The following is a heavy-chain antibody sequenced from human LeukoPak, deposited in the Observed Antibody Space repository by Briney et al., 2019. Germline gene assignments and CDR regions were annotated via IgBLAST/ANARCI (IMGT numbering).Heavy chain of an antibody. D-gene: IGHD3-3*01. Sequence: SETLSLTCTVSGGSISSGGYYWSWIRQPPGKGLEWIGYIYYSGSTNYNPSLKSRVTISVDTSKNQFSLKLSSVTAADTAVYYCARGKKSASYYDFWSGDGRYYFDYWGQGTLVTVSS. CDR3: ARGKKSASYYDFWSGDGRYYFDY. CDR1: GGSISSGGYY. J-gene: IGHJ4*02. V-gene: IGHV4-61*08. CDR2: IYYSGST.